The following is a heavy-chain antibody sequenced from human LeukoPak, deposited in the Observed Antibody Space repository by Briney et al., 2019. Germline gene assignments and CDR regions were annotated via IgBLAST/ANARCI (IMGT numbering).Heavy chain of an antibody. V-gene: IGHV5-51*01. CDR3: ARRATVTSVSYWFYS. D-gene: IGHD4-17*01. CDR1: GYSFTNYW. CDR2: IYPGDSDT. J-gene: IGHJ5*01. Sequence: RGESLKISWKGSGYSFTNYWFGWVRQLPGKGLEWMGIIYPGDSDTRYSPSFQGQVTISADKSISTAYLQWSSLKASDTAMYYCARRATVTSVSYWFYSSSQGTLVTVSS.